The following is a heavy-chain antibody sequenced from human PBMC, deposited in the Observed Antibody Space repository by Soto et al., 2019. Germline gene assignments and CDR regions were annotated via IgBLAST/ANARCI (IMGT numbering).Heavy chain of an antibody. CDR2: IYPGDSDT. J-gene: IGHJ6*03. CDR3: ARHFYDIDAFYMDV. Sequence: EALKGSWKGSGYSFTSDWIGWVRQMPGKGLEWMGIIYPGDSDTRYSPSFQGQVTISADKSISTAYLQWSSLKASDTAMYYCARHFYDIDAFYMDVWGKGTTVTVSS. CDR1: GYSFTSDW. V-gene: IGHV5-51*01. D-gene: IGHD3-9*01.